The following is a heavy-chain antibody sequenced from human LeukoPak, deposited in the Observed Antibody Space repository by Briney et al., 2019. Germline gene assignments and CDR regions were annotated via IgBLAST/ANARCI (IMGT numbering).Heavy chain of an antibody. D-gene: IGHD2-15*01. CDR3: ARAWGLGRVVVVGAATHYCDS. CDR2: INHSGSI. V-gene: IGHV4-34*01. J-gene: IGHJ4*02. Sequence: SDTLPLLYGLCCRPYRGYYRMGLGPAPAKGLAGIGEINHSGSIYFHPPLQSRFTISVDTSKNQFSLKLSSMTAADTAVYYCARAWGLGRVVVVGAATHYCDSWGQGTLVTVSS. CDR1: CRPYRGYY.